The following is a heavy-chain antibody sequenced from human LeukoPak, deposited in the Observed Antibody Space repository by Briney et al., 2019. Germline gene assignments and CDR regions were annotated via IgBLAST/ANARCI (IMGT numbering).Heavy chain of an antibody. CDR2: ISSSSSYI. V-gene: IGHV3-21*01. Sequence: GGSLRLSCDASGFSFSDYSMNWVRQAPGKGLEWVSSISSSSSYIYYADSVKGRFTISRDNAKNSLYLQMNSLRAEDTAVYYCAREADYSGSYYGGAFDIWGQGTMVTVSS. CDR3: AREADYSGSYYGGAFDI. D-gene: IGHD1-26*01. J-gene: IGHJ3*02. CDR1: GFSFSDYS.